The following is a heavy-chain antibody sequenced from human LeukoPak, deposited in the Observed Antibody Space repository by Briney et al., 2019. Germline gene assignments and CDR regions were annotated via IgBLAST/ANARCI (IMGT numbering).Heavy chain of an antibody. CDR1: GYTFTGYY. J-gene: IGHJ5*02. CDR2: INPNSGGT. Sequence: ASVKVSCKASGYTFTGYYMHWVRQAPGQGLQWMGWINPNSGGTNYAQKFQGRVTMTRDTSISTAYMELSRLRSDDTAVYYCARDRRYCSGGSCVPGWFDPWGQGTLVTVSS. CDR3: ARDRRYCSGGSCVPGWFDP. V-gene: IGHV1-2*02. D-gene: IGHD2-15*01.